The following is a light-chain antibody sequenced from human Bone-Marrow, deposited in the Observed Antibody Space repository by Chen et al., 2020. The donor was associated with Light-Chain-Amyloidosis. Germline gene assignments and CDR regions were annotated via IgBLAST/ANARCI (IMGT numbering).Light chain of an antibody. CDR2: RDT. Sequence: SHELTQPPSVSVSPGKTARITCSGDDLPTKYAYWYQQKPGPAPVLVIHRDTERPSGISERFSGSSSGTTATLTISGVQAEDEADYHCQSADSSGTYEVIFGGGTKLTVL. V-gene: IGLV3-25*03. CDR1: DLPTKY. CDR3: QSADSSGTYEVI. J-gene: IGLJ2*01.